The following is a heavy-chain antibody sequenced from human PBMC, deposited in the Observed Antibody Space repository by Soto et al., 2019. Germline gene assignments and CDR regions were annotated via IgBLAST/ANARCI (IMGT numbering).Heavy chain of an antibody. J-gene: IGHJ4*02. D-gene: IGHD2-15*01. Sequence: GWALRPSCSASGFTFSSYSMNWVRQAQGKGLEWVSSISSSSSYIYYADSVKGRFTISRDNAKNSLYLQMNSLRAEDTAVYYCARELVAPPPGDYWGQGTLVTVYS. CDR2: ISSSSSYI. CDR1: GFTFSSYS. V-gene: IGHV3-21*01. CDR3: ARELVAPPPGDY.